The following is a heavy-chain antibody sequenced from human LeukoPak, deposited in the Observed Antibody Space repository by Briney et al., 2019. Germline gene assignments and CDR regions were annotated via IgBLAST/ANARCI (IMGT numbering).Heavy chain of an antibody. V-gene: IGHV3-7*04. CDR2: IKHDASEK. D-gene: IGHD2/OR15-2a*01. CDR3: ARTSKYSFDI. CDR1: GFTFSDYW. J-gene: IGHJ3*02. Sequence: GGSLRLSCVASGFTFSDYWMSWVLQAPGKGLEWVAHIKHDASEKYYVDSVKGRFTISRDNAKNSLYLPMNSLRAEDTAVYYCARTSKYSFDIWGQGTMVTVSS.